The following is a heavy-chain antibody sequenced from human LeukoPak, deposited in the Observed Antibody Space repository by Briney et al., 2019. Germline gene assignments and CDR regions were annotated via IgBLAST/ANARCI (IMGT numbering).Heavy chain of an antibody. CDR3: ARIGYSSSSIDY. Sequence: PGVSLRLSCAASGFTFSWYLMSWVRQAPGKGLEWVANIKEDGSIKYYVDSVKGRLTISRDNAKSSLYLQVNSLRAEDTALYYCARIGYSSSSIDYWGQGTLVTVSS. D-gene: IGHD6-13*01. J-gene: IGHJ4*02. CDR1: GFTFSWYL. V-gene: IGHV3-7*01. CDR2: IKEDGSIK.